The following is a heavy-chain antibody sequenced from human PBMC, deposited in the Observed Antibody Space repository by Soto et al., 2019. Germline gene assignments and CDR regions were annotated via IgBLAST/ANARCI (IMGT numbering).Heavy chain of an antibody. J-gene: IGHJ4*02. Sequence: QVQLVQSGAEVKKPGASVKVSCKASGDTFTDYYIHWVRQAPGQGLEWMGTVNPSGGHTTYAQQFLVKMTMTSDTSTSPLYMELTSVTSEDTAVYYCARRGHVLVVTAALDYWGQGPLVTVSA. CDR1: GDTFTDYY. CDR2: VNPSGGHT. D-gene: IGHD2-21*02. CDR3: ARRGHVLVVTAALDY. V-gene: IGHV1-46*01.